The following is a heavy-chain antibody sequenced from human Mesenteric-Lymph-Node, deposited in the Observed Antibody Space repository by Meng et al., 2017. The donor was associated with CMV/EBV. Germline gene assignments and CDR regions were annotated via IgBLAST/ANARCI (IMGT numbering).Heavy chain of an antibody. D-gene: IGHD4/OR15-4a*01. CDR2: IKGDGITT. V-gene: IGHV3-74*01. CDR1: GFTFSQYW. Sequence: GESLKISCAASGFTFSQYWMHWARQAPGKGLVWVSRIKGDGITTNYADSVKGRFTISRDNAKDTVYLQMNSLTAEDTAVYFCARDRDYFSSPFDYWGRGTLVTVSS. J-gene: IGHJ4*02. CDR3: ARDRDYFSSPFDY.